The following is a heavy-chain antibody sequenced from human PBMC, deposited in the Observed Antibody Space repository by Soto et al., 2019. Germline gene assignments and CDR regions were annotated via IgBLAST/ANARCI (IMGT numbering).Heavy chain of an antibody. CDR1: GFTFSDYY. Sequence: GGSLRLSCAASGFTFSDYYMSWIRQAPGKGLEWVSYISSSGSTIYYADSVKGRFTISRDNAKNSVYLQMNSLRAEDTAVYYCARHKDIVVVVAAPPYFQHWGQGTLVTVSS. D-gene: IGHD2-15*01. V-gene: IGHV3-11*01. CDR2: ISSSGSTI. CDR3: ARHKDIVVVVAAPPYFQH. J-gene: IGHJ1*01.